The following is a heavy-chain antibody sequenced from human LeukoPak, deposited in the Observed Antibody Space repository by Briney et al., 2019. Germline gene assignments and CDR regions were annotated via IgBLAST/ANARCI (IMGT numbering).Heavy chain of an antibody. CDR2: INSDGSST. Sequence: GGSLRLSCATSGFTFRIFWMHWVRQVPGKGLVWVSRINSDGSSTSYADSVKGRFTISRDNAKNTLYLQMNSLRVEDTAIYYCARKPAPADWGQGTLVTVSS. CDR1: GFTFRIFW. V-gene: IGHV3-74*01. CDR3: ARKPAPAD. J-gene: IGHJ4*01. D-gene: IGHD6-25*01.